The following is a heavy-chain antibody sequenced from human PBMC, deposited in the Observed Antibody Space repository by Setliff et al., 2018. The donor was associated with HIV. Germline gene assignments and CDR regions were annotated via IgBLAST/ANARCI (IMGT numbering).Heavy chain of an antibody. CDR3: ASGAVAATGHYYYYYMDV. Sequence: SQTLSLTCAISGDSVSSNSAAWNWIRQSPSRGLEWLGRTYYKSKWYNDYAVSVKSRITINPDTSKNQLSLQLSSVTPEDTAVYYCASGAVAATGHYYYYYMDVWGKGTTGTVSS. CDR2: TYYKSKWYN. V-gene: IGHV6-1*01. CDR1: GDSVSSNSAA. D-gene: IGHD6-19*01. J-gene: IGHJ6*03.